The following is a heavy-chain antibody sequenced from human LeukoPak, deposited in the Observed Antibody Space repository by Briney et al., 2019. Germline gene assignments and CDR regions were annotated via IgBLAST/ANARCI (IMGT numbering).Heavy chain of an antibody. V-gene: IGHV1-18*01. J-gene: IGHJ2*01. CDR2: ISAYNGNT. D-gene: IGHD5-24*01. CDR3: ARGGYNLYLDL. CDR1: GYAFASYV. Sequence: ASLKVSCKASGYAFASYVISWVRQAPGQGLEWMGWISAYNGNTDYAQKLQGRVTVTTDTSTSTAYMELRSLRSDDTAVYYCARGGYNLYLDLWGRGTLVTVSS.